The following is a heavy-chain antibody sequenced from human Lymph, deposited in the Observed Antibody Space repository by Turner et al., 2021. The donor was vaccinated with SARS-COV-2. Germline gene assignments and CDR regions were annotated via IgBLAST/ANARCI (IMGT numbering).Heavy chain of an antibody. D-gene: IGHD3-10*01. CDR3: ARGDYYGSGSYPGKTFDY. J-gene: IGHJ4*02. CDR2: ISYDETNK. CDR1: GFTFSSYA. Sequence: QVQLVESGGGVVQPGRSLRLSCAASGFTFSSYAMYWVRQAPGKGLEWGALISYDETNKYYADSVKGRFTISRDNSKNTLYLQMNSLRAEDTAVYYCARGDYYGSGSYPGKTFDYWGQGTLVTVSS. V-gene: IGHV3-30-3*01.